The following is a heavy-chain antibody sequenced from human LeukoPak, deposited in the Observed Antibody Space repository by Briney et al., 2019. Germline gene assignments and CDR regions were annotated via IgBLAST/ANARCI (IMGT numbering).Heavy chain of an antibody. D-gene: IGHD4-17*01. CDR3: ARDGDGDYIFSYYFDY. CDR2: ISYDGSNK. Sequence: GRSLRLSCAASGFTFSSYGMHWVRQAPGKGLEWVALISYDGSNKYYADSVRGRFTISRDNSKNTLFLQMNSLRAEDTAVYYCARDGDGDYIFSYYFDYWGQGILVTVSS. CDR1: GFTFSSYG. J-gene: IGHJ4*02. V-gene: IGHV3-30*03.